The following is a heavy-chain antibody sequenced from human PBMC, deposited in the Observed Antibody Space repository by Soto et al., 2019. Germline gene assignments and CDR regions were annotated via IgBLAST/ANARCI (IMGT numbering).Heavy chain of an antibody. CDR1: GGSISSGGYS. CDR2: IYHSGST. J-gene: IGHJ4*02. D-gene: IGHD3-3*01. V-gene: IGHV4-30-2*01. Sequence: LSLTCAVSGGSISSGGYSWSWIRQPPGKGLEWIGYIYHSGSTYYNPSLKSRVTISVDGSKNQFSLKLSSVTAADTAVHYCARGGDFWSGYYPPPPDYWGQGTLVTVSS. CDR3: ARGGDFWSGYYPPPPDY.